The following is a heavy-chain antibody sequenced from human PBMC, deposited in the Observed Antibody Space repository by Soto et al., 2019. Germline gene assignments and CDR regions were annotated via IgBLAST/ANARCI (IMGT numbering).Heavy chain of an antibody. V-gene: IGHV1-69*01. Sequence: QVQLVQSGAEVKKPGSSVKVSCEAPGGTFDHAAITWVRQAPGQGLEWVGGINPMFNSTHYAQKFQGRVTITADAVTSTAFMELRGLTSDDTAVYYSALQIFAADYWGQGTLLVVSS. CDR2: INPMFNST. CDR1: GGTFDHAA. D-gene: IGHD3-9*01. CDR3: ALQIFAADY. J-gene: IGHJ4*02.